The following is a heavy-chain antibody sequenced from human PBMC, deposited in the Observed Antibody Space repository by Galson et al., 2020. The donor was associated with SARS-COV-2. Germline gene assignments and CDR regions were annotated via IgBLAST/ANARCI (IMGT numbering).Heavy chain of an antibody. J-gene: IGHJ6*02. V-gene: IGHV3-30*18. CDR3: AKHRTGGLRAAGALDV. D-gene: IGHD4-17*01. CDR1: GFTFSGFG. CDR2: MSVDGSYK. Sequence: PGGSLRLSCAVSGFTFSGFGIHWVRQTPGKGLEWVALMSVDGSYKYYMDSVRGRFTVSRDNSKKTVYLQMDSLRTEDTAVYYCAKHRTGGLRAAGALDVWGQGTTVSVSS.